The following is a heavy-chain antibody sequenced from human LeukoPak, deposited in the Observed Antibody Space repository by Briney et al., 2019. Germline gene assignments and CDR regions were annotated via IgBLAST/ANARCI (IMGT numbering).Heavy chain of an antibody. CDR2: ISSSSSYI. CDR3: TTGPRYGYGPTEIFDY. D-gene: IGHD5-18*01. CDR1: GFTFSSYS. J-gene: IGHJ4*02. V-gene: IGHV3-21*03. Sequence: PGGSLRLSCAASGFTFSSYSMNWVRQAPGKGLEWVSSISSSSSYIYYADSVKGRFTTPRDNAKNSLYLQMNSLKTEDTAVYYCTTGPRYGYGPTEIFDYWGQGTLVTVSS.